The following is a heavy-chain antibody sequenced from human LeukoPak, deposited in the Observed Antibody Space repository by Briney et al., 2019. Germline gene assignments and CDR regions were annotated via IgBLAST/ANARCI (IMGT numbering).Heavy chain of an antibody. CDR1: GYIFTYYG. Sequence: GASVKVSCKASGYIFTYYGVSWVRQAPGQGLEWMGWVSPNSGNTNYPQKFQDRVTMTTDTSTTTAYMELNGLTSDDTAVYYCARGRPTTIPKYWGQGPRVTVSS. D-gene: IGHD5-24*01. V-gene: IGHV1-18*04. CDR3: ARGRPTTIPKY. CDR2: VSPNSGNT. J-gene: IGHJ4*02.